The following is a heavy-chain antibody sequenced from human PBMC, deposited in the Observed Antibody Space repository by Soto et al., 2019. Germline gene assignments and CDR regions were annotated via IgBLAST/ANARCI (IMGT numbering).Heavy chain of an antibody. J-gene: IGHJ5*02. CDR3: ARVSDYGDYVGWFDP. Sequence: QVQLQESGPGLVKPSQTLSLTCTVSGGSISSGGYYWSWIRQHPGMGLEWIGYIYYSGSTYYNPSLKSRVTISVDTSKNQFSLKLSSVTAADTAVYYCARVSDYGDYVGWFDPWGQGTLVTVSS. CDR1: GGSISSGGYY. CDR2: IYYSGST. V-gene: IGHV4-31*03. D-gene: IGHD4-17*01.